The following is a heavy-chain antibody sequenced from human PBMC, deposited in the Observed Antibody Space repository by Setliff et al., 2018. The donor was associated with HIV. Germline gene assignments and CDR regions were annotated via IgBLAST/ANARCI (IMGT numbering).Heavy chain of an antibody. D-gene: IGHD3-22*01. Sequence: SETLSLTCTVSGGSISSHCWSWIRQPPGKGLEWIGFVSYSGNTDYNPSLKSRVTIAVDTSKNQFSLKLSSVTAADTAVYYCARGGYPKGWFDPWGQGTLVTVSS. CDR1: GGSISSHC. J-gene: IGHJ5*02. CDR3: ARGGYPKGWFDP. CDR2: VSYSGNT. V-gene: IGHV4-59*11.